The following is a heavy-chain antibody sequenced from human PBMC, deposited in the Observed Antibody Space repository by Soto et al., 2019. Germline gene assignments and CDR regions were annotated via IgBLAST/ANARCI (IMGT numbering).Heavy chain of an antibody. CDR2: IIPIFGTA. CDR3: GSTNSGYDYGSGSDY. CDR1: GGTFSSYA. V-gene: IGHV1-69*13. J-gene: IGHJ4*02. D-gene: IGHD5-12*01. Sequence: SVKVSCKASGGTFSSYAICWVRQAPGQGLEWMGGIIPIFGTANYAQKFQGRVTITADESTSTAYMELSSLRSEDTAVYYCGSTNSGYDYGSGSDYWGQETLVTFS.